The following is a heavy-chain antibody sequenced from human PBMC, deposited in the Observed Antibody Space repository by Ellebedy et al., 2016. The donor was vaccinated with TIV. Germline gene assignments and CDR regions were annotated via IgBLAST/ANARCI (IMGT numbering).Heavy chain of an antibody. CDR1: GFTFSSFA. V-gene: IGHV3-23*01. D-gene: IGHD3-22*01. CDR2: ISNTGCRT. Sequence: PGGSLRLSCAASGFTFSSFAMSWVRQAPGKGLEWVSTISNTGCRTYYADSVEGRFIISRDNSKKTLYLQMNSLRAEDTAVYYCAKGRGGGSDTSAPRYYFDYWGLGTLVTVSS. CDR3: AKGRGGGSDTSAPRYYFDY. J-gene: IGHJ4*02.